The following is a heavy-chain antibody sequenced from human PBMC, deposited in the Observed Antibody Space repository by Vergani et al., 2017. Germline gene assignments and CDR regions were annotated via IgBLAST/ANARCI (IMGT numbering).Heavy chain of an antibody. CDR3: ARDITASVKSPPHPDGFDP. CDR1: GFNFPSFT. J-gene: IGHJ5*02. D-gene: IGHD4-17*01. CDR2: IKFPPGEI. Sequence: EAYLVQSGGGLVTPGGSLRLSCAASGFNFPSFTMNWVRQAPGRGLEWISSIKFPPGEIFYADSVKGRFTISRDNVKNVLFLQMENLRAADTGVYFCARDITASVKSPPHPDGFDPWGQGSLVTGSS. V-gene: IGHV3-21*06.